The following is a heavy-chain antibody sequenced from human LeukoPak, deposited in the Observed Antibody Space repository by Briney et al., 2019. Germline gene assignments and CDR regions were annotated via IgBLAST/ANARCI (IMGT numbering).Heavy chain of an antibody. CDR2: ISWNSGSI. D-gene: IGHD6-13*01. V-gene: IGHV3-9*01. CDR1: GFTFSTYC. J-gene: IGHJ6*02. Sequence: GGSLRLSCAASGFTFSTYCMHWVRQAPGKGLEWVSGISWNSGSIGYADSVKGRFTISRDNAKNSLYLQMNSLRAEDTALYYCAKETSAAGIPYYYYYYGMDVWGQGTTVTVSS. CDR3: AKETSAAGIPYYYYYYGMDV.